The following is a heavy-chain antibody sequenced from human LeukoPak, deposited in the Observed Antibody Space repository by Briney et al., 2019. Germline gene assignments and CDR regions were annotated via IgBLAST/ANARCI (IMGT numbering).Heavy chain of an antibody. CDR1: DGSFSGYY. D-gene: IGHD3-10*01. CDR3: ARDLWFDY. Sequence: SETLSLTCAVYDGSFSGYYWSWIRQPPGKGLEWIGEINHSGSTNYNPSLKSRVTISLDTSKSQFSLKVRYVTAADTAVYYCARDLWFDYWGQGTLVTVSS. V-gene: IGHV4-34*01. CDR2: INHSGST. J-gene: IGHJ4*02.